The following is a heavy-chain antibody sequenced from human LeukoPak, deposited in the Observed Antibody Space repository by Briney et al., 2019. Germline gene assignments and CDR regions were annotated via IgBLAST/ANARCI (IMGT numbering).Heavy chain of an antibody. CDR1: GFTFSSYA. V-gene: IGHV3-30*04. CDR2: ITNDGSIK. D-gene: IGHD3-3*01. Sequence: GGSLRLSCAASGFTFSSYAMHWVRQAPGKGLEWVAVITNDGSIKYYTDSVKGRFTISRDNSRNTLYLHMSSLRKEDTALYYCCELGEVRVTDLDWGQGTLVTVSS. J-gene: IGHJ4*02. CDR3: CELGEVRVTDLD.